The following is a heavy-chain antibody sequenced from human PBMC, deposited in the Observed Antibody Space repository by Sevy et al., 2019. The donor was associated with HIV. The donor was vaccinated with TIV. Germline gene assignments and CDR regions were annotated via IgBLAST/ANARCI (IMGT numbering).Heavy chain of an antibody. D-gene: IGHD1-26*01. CDR2: IRPDGSAK. J-gene: IGHJ4*02. Sequence: GGSLRLSCAASGFTFSPYWMTWVRQAPGKGLEWVVNIRPDGSAKYYVDSVKGRFTISRDNAKNSLYLQMNSLRADDTAMYYCARGVGLDCWGQGALVTVSS. CDR1: GFTFSPYW. V-gene: IGHV3-7*01. CDR3: ARGVGLDC.